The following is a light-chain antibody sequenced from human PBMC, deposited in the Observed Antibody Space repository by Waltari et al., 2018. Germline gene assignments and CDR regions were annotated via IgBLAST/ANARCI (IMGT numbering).Light chain of an antibody. CDR2: YRVDSTI. CDR1: SGINVAPYK. CDR3: MILHNNAVV. Sequence: QAVLTQPASLSASPGASASLPCTLRSGINVAPYKLYCSQKRPGSPPQFLLKYRVDSTIQQGSGVPSRFSGSRDTSANAGFLLISGVQSEDEADYYCMILHNNAVVFGGGTKLTVL. J-gene: IGLJ2*01. V-gene: IGLV5-45*01.